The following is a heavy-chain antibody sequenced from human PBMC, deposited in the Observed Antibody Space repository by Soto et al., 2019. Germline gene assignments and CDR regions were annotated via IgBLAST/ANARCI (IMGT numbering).Heavy chain of an antibody. J-gene: IGHJ6*03. V-gene: IGHV1-18*01. CDR2: ISAYNGNT. CDR3: ARYETYDYIWGSYIHYYMDV. D-gene: IGHD3-16*01. CDR1: GYTFTSYG. Sequence: ASVKVSCKASGYTFTSYGISWVRQAPGQGLEWMGWISAYNGNTNYAQKLQGRVTMTTDTSTSTAYMELRSLRSDDTAVYYCARYETYDYIWGSYIHYYMDVWGKGTTVTVSS.